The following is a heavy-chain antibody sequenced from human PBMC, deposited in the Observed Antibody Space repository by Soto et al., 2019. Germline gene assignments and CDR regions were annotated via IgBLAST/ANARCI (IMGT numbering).Heavy chain of an antibody. Sequence: ASVKVSCKASGYTFTSYGISWVRQAPGQGLEWMGWISAYNGNTNYAQKLQGRVTITTDTSTSTAYMELRSLRSDGTAVYYCARTMVRGVIIRNPSWFDPWGQGTLVTVSS. CDR3: ARTMVRGVIIRNPSWFDP. V-gene: IGHV1-18*01. CDR1: GYTFTSYG. CDR2: ISAYNGNT. D-gene: IGHD3-10*01. J-gene: IGHJ5*02.